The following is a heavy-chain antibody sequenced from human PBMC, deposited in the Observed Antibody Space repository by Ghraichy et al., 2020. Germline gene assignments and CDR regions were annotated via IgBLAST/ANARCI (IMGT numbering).Heavy chain of an antibody. V-gene: IGHV3-66*02. Sequence: GGSLRLSCAASGFTVSSNYMSWVRQAPGKGLEWVSVIYSGGSTYYADSVKGRFTISRDNSKNTLYLQMNSLRAEDTAVYYCARESESSSSGFGYWGQGTLVTVSS. CDR2: IYSGGST. J-gene: IGHJ4*02. D-gene: IGHD6-6*01. CDR1: GFTVSSNY. CDR3: ARESESSSSGFGY.